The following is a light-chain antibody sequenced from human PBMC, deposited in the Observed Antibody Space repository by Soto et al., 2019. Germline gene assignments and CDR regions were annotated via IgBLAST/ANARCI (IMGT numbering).Light chain of an antibody. Sequence: EIVLTQSPGTLSLSPGERATLSCRASQSVSSKYLAWYQQKPGQAPRLLIYGTSSRATGIPDRFSGSGSGTDFTLTISRLEPEDFAVYYCQEYGSSFTFGPGTKVDIK. CDR3: QEYGSSFT. V-gene: IGKV3-20*01. CDR1: QSVSSKY. CDR2: GTS. J-gene: IGKJ3*01.